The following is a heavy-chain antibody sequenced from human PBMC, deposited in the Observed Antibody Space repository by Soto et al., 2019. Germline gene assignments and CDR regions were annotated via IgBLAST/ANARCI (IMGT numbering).Heavy chain of an antibody. CDR1: GFTFSSYA. J-gene: IGHJ6*02. CDR2: ISYDGSNK. Sequence: GGSLRLSCAASGFTFSSYAMHWVRQAPGKGLEWVAVISYDGSNKYYADSVKGRFAISRDNSKNTLYLQMNSLRAEDTAVYYCARDTSGSYYYYYGMDVWGQGTTVTVSS. D-gene: IGHD1-26*01. CDR3: ARDTSGSYYYYYGMDV. V-gene: IGHV3-30*09.